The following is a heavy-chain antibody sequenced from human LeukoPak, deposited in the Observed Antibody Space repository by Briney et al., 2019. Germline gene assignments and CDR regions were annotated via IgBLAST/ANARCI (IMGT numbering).Heavy chain of an antibody. J-gene: IGHJ5*02. CDR2: IWYDGSNK. D-gene: IGHD2-15*01. Sequence: GRSLRLSRAASGFTFSSYGMHWVRQAPGKGLEWVAVIWYDGSNKYYADSVKGRFTISRDNSKNTLYLQMNSLRAEDTAVYYCAKEQSKVVVAATDWFDPWGQGTLVTVSS. CDR1: GFTFSSYG. V-gene: IGHV3-33*06. CDR3: AKEQSKVVVAATDWFDP.